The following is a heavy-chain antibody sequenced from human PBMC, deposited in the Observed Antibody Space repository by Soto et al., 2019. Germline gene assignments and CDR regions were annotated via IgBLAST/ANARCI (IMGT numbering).Heavy chain of an antibody. J-gene: IGHJ5*02. CDR1: GFTFSDYY. CDR2: ISSSGNTI. CDR3: AKMSSVNYDDPVFS. D-gene: IGHD3-22*01. V-gene: IGHV3-11*01. Sequence: QVQLVESGGGVVKTSGSLRIACAASGFTFSDYYMSWVRQAPGKGLEWVSYISSSGNTIYYADSVKGRFTISRDNAKNSVYLQMNSLRAEDTALYFCAKMSSVNYDDPVFSWGQGTLVTVSS.